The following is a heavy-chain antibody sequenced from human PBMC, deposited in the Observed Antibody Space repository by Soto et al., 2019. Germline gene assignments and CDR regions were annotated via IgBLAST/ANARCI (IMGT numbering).Heavy chain of an antibody. D-gene: IGHD2-2*02. Sequence: GGSLRLSCTASGFTVSNSFLSWVLQAPGKGLEWVSAIFGGGNTYYSDSVKGRFTISRDNSRNTLYLQMTSLRVEDTAVYYCARHSIQAGLFDSWGQGTLVTVSS. CDR1: GFTVSNSF. CDR2: IFGGGNT. CDR3: ARHSIQAGLFDS. V-gene: IGHV3-66*04. J-gene: IGHJ4*02.